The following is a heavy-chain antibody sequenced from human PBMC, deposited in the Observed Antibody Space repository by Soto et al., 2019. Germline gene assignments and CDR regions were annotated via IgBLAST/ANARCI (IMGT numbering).Heavy chain of an antibody. CDR1: GFTFSSYG. J-gene: IGHJ4*02. Sequence: QVQLVESGGGVVQPGRSLRLSCAASGFTFSSYGMHWVRQAPGKGLEWVAVISYDGSNKYYAASVKGRFTISRDNSKITLYLPMNSLRGADTAVYYCAKPARVVVQAAVDYWGQGTLVTVSS. V-gene: IGHV3-30*18. CDR2: ISYDGSNK. D-gene: IGHD2-2*01. CDR3: AKPARVVVQAAVDY.